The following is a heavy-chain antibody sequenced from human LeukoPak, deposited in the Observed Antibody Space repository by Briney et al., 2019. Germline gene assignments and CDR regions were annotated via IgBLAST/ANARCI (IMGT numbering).Heavy chain of an antibody. V-gene: IGHV3-48*01. J-gene: IGHJ1*01. CDR1: GFTFSTYS. CDR2: VSSISSII. Sequence: GGSLRLSCAASGFTFSTYSMSWVRQAPGKGLEWVSYVSSISSIIYYADSVKGRFTISRDNAKSSLYLQMNSLRAEDTAVYYCARAPSEIGGYYPEYFRHWGQGTLVTVSS. D-gene: IGHD3-22*01. CDR3: ARAPSEIGGYYPEYFRH.